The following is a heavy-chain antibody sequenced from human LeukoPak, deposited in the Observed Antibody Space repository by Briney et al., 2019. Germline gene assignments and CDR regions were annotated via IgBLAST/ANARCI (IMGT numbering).Heavy chain of an antibody. CDR1: GFTFSSYS. D-gene: IGHD3-16*01. V-gene: IGHV3-21*01. CDR2: ISSSSSYI. Sequence: GGSLRLSCAASGFTFSSYSMNWVRQAPGKGLEWVSSISSSSSYIYYADSVKGRFTISRDNAKNSLYLQMNSLRAEDTAVFYCARDLLGIALHAFDIWGQGTMVTVSS. J-gene: IGHJ3*02. CDR3: ARDLLGIALHAFDI.